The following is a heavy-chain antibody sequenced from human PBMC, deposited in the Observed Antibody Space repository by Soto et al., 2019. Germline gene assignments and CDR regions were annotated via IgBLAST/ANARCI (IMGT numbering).Heavy chain of an antibody. D-gene: IGHD6-19*01. V-gene: IGHV1-8*01. J-gene: IGHJ3*02. Sequence: ASVKVSCKASGYTFTSYDINWVRQATGQGLEWMGWMNPNSGNTGYAQKFQGRVTMTRNTSISTAYMELSSLRSEDTTVYYCARGRRRAVAVYPKDAFDIWGQGTMVTVSS. CDR1: GYTFTSYD. CDR2: MNPNSGNT. CDR3: ARGRRRAVAVYPKDAFDI.